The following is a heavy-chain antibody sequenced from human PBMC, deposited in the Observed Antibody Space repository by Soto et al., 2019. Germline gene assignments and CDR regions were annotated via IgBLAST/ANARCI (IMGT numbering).Heavy chain of an antibody. CDR3: ARGCLVSSSWDLYYYYYGMDV. D-gene: IGHD6-13*01. CDR1: GGSISSYY. J-gene: IGHJ6*02. CDR2: IYYSGST. Sequence: SETLSLTCTVSGGSISSYYWSWIRQPPGKGLEWIGYIYYSGSTNYNPSLKSRVTISVDTYKNQFSLKLSSVTAADTAVYYCARGCLVSSSWDLYYYYYGMDVWGQGTTVIVS. V-gene: IGHV4-59*01.